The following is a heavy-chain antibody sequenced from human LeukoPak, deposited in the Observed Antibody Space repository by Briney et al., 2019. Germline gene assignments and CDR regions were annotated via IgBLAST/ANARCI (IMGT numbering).Heavy chain of an antibody. CDR1: GYTFTSYY. Sequence: ASVKVSCKASGYTFTSYYMHWVRQAPGQGLEWMGIINPSGGSTSYAQKFQGRVTMTRDTSTSTVYVELSSLRSDDTAVYYCARDLYSRHYDSSGSNYWGQGTLVTVSS. V-gene: IGHV1-46*01. CDR2: INPSGGST. D-gene: IGHD3-22*01. CDR3: ARDLYSRHYDSSGSNY. J-gene: IGHJ4*02.